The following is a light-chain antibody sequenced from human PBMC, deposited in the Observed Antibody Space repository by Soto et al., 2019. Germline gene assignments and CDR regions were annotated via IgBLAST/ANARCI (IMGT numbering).Light chain of an antibody. Sequence: QAVVTQPPSVSGAPGQRVTISCTGSSSNIGAGYDVHWYQQLPGTAPKLLVSGNTNRPSGVPDRFSGSKSGTSASLAITGLKAEDEADYYCQSYDSSLSYWVFGGGTKVTVL. CDR1: SSNIGAGYD. J-gene: IGLJ3*02. V-gene: IGLV1-40*01. CDR3: QSYDSSLSYWV. CDR2: GNT.